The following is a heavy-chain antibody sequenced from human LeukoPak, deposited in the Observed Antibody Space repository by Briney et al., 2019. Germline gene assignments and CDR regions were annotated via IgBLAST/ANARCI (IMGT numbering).Heavy chain of an antibody. CDR2: MNPNSGNT. CDR1: GYTFTSYD. CDR3: ARVWVGCSSTSCYAPYGMDV. D-gene: IGHD2-2*01. Sequence: ASVKVSCKASGYTFTSYDINWVRQATGQGLEWMGWMNPNSGNTGYAQKFQGRVTMTRNTSISTAYMELSSLRSEDTAVYYCARVWVGCSSTSCYAPYGMDVWGQGTTVTVSS. V-gene: IGHV1-8*01. J-gene: IGHJ6*02.